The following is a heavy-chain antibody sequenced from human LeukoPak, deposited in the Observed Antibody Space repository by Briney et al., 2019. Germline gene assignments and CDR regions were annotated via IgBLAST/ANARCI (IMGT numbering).Heavy chain of an antibody. Sequence: PSETLSLTCTVSGGSISSGGYYWSWIRQPPGKGLEWIGYIYHSGTTNCNPSLKSRVTISLDKSKNHFSLMLSSVTAADTAVYYCATFVFYLSGMDVWGQGTTVTVSS. CDR1: GGSISSGGYY. CDR2: IYHSGTT. V-gene: IGHV4-30-2*01. CDR3: ATFVFYLSGMDV. D-gene: IGHD2/OR15-2a*01. J-gene: IGHJ6*02.